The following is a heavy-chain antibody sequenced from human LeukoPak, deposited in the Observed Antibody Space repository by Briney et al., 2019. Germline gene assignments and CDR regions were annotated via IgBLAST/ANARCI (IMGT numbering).Heavy chain of an antibody. CDR1: GFTFSSYG. CDR2: IWYDGSNK. D-gene: IGHD6-13*01. V-gene: IGHV3-33*01. J-gene: IGHJ6*02. CDR3: ARGLAAAAWGYYYYYGMDV. Sequence: GGSLRLSCAASGFTFSSYGMHWVRQAPGKGLEWVAVIWYDGSNKYYADSVKGRFTISRDNSKNTLYLQMNSLRAEDTAVYYCARGLAAAAWGYYYYYGMDVWGQGTTVTVS.